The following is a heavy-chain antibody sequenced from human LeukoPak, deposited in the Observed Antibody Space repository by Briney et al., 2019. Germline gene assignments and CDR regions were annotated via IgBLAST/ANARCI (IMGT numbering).Heavy chain of an antibody. CDR1: GYTLTELS. CDR3: ATKASYYDSSGLKK. CDR2: FDPEDGET. V-gene: IGHV1-24*01. D-gene: IGHD3-22*01. Sequence: ASVKVSCKVSGYTLTELSMHWVRQAPGKGLEWMGGFDPEDGETIYAQKFQGRVTMTEDASTDTAYMELSSLRSEDTAVYYCATKASYYDSSGLKKWGQGTLVTVSS. J-gene: IGHJ4*02.